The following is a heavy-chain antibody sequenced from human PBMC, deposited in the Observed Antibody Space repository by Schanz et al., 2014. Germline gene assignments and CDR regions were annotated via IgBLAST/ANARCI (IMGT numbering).Heavy chain of an antibody. CDR1: GFTFSSYG. CDR3: ARGGGAAAST. D-gene: IGHD6-13*01. J-gene: IGHJ5*02. CDR2: INSDGSTT. Sequence: VQLVESGGGVVQPGRSLRLSCATSGFTFSSYGMHWVRQAPGKGLEWVSRINSDGSTTIYADSVKGRFTISRDNAKNTLYLQMNSLRAEDTAVYYCARGGGAAASTWGQGTLVTVSS. V-gene: IGHV3-74*02.